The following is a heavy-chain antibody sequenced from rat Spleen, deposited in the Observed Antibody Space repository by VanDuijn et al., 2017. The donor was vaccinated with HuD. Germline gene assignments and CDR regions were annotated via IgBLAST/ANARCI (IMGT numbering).Heavy chain of an antibody. CDR1: GFTFSSYW. V-gene: IGHV5-58*01. CDR3: TRDYGYPHYFDY. Sequence: EVQLVESGGGLVQPGKSLKLSCVASGFTFSSYWMYWIRQAPGEGLEWISSISPGGASTYYPDSVRGRFTISRDNAKSTLYLQMDSLRSEDTATYYCTRDYGYPHYFDYWGQGVMVTVSS. CDR2: ISPGGAST. J-gene: IGHJ2*01. D-gene: IGHD1-7*01.